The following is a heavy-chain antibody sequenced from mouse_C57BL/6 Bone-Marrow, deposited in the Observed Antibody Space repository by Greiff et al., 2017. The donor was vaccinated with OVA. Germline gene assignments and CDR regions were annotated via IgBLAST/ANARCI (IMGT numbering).Heavy chain of an antibody. D-gene: IGHD4-1*01. CDR3: TREDWEAY. CDR1: GYTFTDYE. Sequence: QVQLQQSGAELVRPGASVTLSCKASGYTFTDYEMHWVKQTPVHGLEWIGAIDPETGGTAYNQKFKGKAILTADKSSSTAYMELRSLTSEDSAIYYCTREDWEAYWGQGTLVTVSA. V-gene: IGHV1-15*01. CDR2: IDPETGGT. J-gene: IGHJ3*01.